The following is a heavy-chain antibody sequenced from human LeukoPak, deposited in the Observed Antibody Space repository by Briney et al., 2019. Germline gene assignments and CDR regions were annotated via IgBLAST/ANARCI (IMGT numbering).Heavy chain of an antibody. CDR1: GGSISSSSYY. V-gene: IGHV4-39*01. CDR3: ARAPKKYWFDP. J-gene: IGHJ5*02. Sequence: PSGTLSLTCTVSGGSISSSSYYWGWIRQPPGKGLEWIGSIYYSGSTYYNPSLKSRVTISVDTSKNQFSLKLSSVTAADTAVYYCARAPKKYWFDPWGQGTLVTVSS. CDR2: IYYSGST.